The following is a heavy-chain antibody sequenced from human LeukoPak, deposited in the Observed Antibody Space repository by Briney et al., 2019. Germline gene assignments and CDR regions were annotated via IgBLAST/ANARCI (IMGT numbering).Heavy chain of an antibody. D-gene: IGHD6-13*01. CDR2: IIPIFGTA. CDR3: ARVKGEQQTSFDY. V-gene: IGHV1-69*01. Sequence: GIIPIFGTANYAQKFQGRDTITADESTSTAYMELSSLRSEDTAVYYCARVKGEQQTSFDYWGQGTLVTVSS. J-gene: IGHJ4*02.